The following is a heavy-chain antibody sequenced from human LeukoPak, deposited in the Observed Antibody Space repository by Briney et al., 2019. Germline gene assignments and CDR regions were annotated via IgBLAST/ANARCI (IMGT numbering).Heavy chain of an antibody. CDR2: ISGSGGST. CDR1: GFTFSSYA. Sequence: GGSLRLSCAASGFTFSSYAMNWVRQAPGKGLEWVSSISGSGGSTYYADSVKGRFTTSRDNSKNTLYLQMNSLRAEDTAVYYCAKDHRYGSSTGWFDPWGQGTLVTVSS. J-gene: IGHJ5*02. D-gene: IGHD6-6*01. CDR3: AKDHRYGSSTGWFDP. V-gene: IGHV3-23*01.